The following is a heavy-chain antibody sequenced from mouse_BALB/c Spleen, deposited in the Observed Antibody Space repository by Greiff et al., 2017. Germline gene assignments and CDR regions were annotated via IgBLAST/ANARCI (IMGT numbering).Heavy chain of an antibody. V-gene: IGHV5-6-3*01. CDR3: ARDLSYDYDSWFAY. D-gene: IGHD2-4*01. J-gene: IGHJ3*01. CDR2: INSNGGST. Sequence: EVHLVESGGGLVKPGGSLKLSCAASGFTFSSYGMSWVRQTPDKRLELVATINSNGGSTYYPDSVKGRFTISRDNAKNTLYLQMSSLKSEDTAMYYCARDLSYDYDSWFAYWGQGTLVTVSA. CDR1: GFTFSSYG.